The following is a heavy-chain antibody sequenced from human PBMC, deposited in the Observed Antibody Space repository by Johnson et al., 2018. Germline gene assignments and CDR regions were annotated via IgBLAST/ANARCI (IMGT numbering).Heavy chain of an antibody. V-gene: IGHV3-48*02. J-gene: IGHJ1*01. CDR1: GFTFSNYN. CDR2: ISSSSTI. Sequence: VQLVQSWGGLVQPGGSLRLSCAASGFTFSNYNMNWVRQAPGKGLEWVSYISSSSTIYYAASVKGRFTISRDNAKKSLYLQMNSLRDEDTALYYCARDLGFGGSFAQHWGQGTLVTVSS. CDR3: ARDLGFGGSFAQH. D-gene: IGHD2-15*01.